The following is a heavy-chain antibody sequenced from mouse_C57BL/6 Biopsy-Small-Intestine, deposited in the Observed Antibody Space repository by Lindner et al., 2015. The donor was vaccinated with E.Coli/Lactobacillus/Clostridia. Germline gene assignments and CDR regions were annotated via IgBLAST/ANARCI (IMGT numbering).Heavy chain of an antibody. CDR3: ARDYYSDYLYFDY. V-gene: IGHV1-14*01. CDR1: GHTFTSYV. CDR2: INPYNDGT. Sequence: VQLQESGPELVKPGASVKMSCKASGHTFTSYVMHWVKQKPGQGLEWIGYINPYNDGTKYNEKFKGKATLTSDKSSSTAYMELSSLTSEDSAVYYCARDYYSDYLYFDYWGQGTTLTVSS. D-gene: IGHD2-13*01. J-gene: IGHJ2*01.